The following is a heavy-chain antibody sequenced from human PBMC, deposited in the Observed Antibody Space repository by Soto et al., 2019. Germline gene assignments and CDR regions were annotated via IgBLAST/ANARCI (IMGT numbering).Heavy chain of an antibody. D-gene: IGHD6-13*01. J-gene: IGHJ4*02. CDR3: AKSYSSNWYDYFDY. V-gene: IGHV3-23*01. Sequence: PVGSLRLSCAASGFTFSTYAMSWVRQAPGKGLEWVSAISGSGGSTYYADSVKGRFTISRDNSKNTLYLQMNSLRAEDTALYYCAKSYSSNWYDYFDYWGQGTLVTVSS. CDR1: GFTFSTYA. CDR2: ISGSGGST.